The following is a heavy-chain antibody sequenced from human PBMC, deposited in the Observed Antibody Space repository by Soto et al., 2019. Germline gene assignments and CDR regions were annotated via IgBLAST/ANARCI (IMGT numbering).Heavy chain of an antibody. CDR2: ISSNGGST. V-gene: IGHV3-64*01. CDR1: GFTFSRYA. CDR3: ARGGRGYEFDY. Sequence: PGGSLRLSCAASGFTFSRYAMHWVRQAPGEGLEYVSPISSNGGSTYYANSVKGRFTISRDNSKNTLYLQMGSLRPEDTAVYYCARGGRGYEFDYWGQGTLVTVSS. D-gene: IGHD5-12*01. J-gene: IGHJ4*02.